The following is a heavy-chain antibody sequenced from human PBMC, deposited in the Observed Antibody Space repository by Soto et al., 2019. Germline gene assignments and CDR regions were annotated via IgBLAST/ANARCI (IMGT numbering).Heavy chain of an antibody. V-gene: IGHV3-7*01. J-gene: IGHJ4*02. CDR1: GFTFSSYW. CDR2: IKQDGSEK. D-gene: IGHD6-19*01. Sequence: EVQLVESGGGLVQPGGSLRLSCAASGFTFSSYWMSWVRQAPGKGLEWVANIKQDGSEKYYVDSVKGRFTISRDNAKNSLYLQMNSLRAEDTAVYYCARPPWYSSGWYYFDYWGQGTLVTVSS. CDR3: ARPPWYSSGWYYFDY.